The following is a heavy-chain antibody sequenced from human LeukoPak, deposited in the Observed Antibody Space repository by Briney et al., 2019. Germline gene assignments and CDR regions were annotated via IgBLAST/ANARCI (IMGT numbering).Heavy chain of an antibody. D-gene: IGHD6-13*01. CDR1: GVSISSSNW. J-gene: IGHJ4*02. Sequence: RTSETLSLTCAVSGVSISSSNWWSWVRRPPGKGLEWIGEIHHSGSTNSNPSLKSRVTISVDKSKNQFSLKLSSVTVADTALYYCACKTTTAVGTFDYWGQGTQVTVSS. V-gene: IGHV4-4*02. CDR3: ACKTTTAVGTFDY. CDR2: IHHSGST.